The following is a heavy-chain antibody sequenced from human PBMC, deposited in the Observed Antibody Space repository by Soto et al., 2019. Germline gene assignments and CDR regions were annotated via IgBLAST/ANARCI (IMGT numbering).Heavy chain of an antibody. CDR3: AKWIVGIAVAGTGY. V-gene: IGHV3-30*18. J-gene: IGHJ4*02. Sequence: GGSLRLSCAASGFTFSSYGMHWVRQAPGKGLEWVAVISYDGSNKYYADSVKGRFTISRDNSKNTLYLQMNSLRAEDTAVYYCAKWIVGIAVAGTGYWGQGTLVTVSS. D-gene: IGHD6-19*01. CDR2: ISYDGSNK. CDR1: GFTFSSYG.